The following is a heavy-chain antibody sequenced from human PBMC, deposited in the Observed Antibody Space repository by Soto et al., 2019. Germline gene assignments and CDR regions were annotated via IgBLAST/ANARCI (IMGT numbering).Heavy chain of an antibody. CDR1: GYSFTSYW. Sequence: GESLKISCKGSGYSFTSYWIGWVRQMPGKGLEWMGIIYPGDSDTRYSPSFQGQVTISADKSISTAYLQWSSLKASDTAMYYCARFPYSRGGPLDAFDIGGKGKMVTVSS. J-gene: IGHJ3*02. V-gene: IGHV5-51*01. D-gene: IGHD6-19*01. CDR3: ARFPYSRGGPLDAFDI. CDR2: IYPGDSDT.